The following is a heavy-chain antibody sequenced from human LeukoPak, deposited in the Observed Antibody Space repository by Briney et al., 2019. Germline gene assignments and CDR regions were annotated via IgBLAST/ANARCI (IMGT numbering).Heavy chain of an antibody. J-gene: IGHJ4*02. CDR1: GGSITNYY. D-gene: IGHD3-22*01. CDR2: VHFSGST. Sequence: PSETLSLTCTVSGGSITNYYWGWIRQPPGKALEWLGYVHFSGSTNYNPSLKSRVLMSLEKSKNQVSLKVNSVTAADTAIYYCARGYFDSRGYSSPFDFWGRGTLVTVSS. V-gene: IGHV4-59*12. CDR3: ARGYFDSRGYSSPFDF.